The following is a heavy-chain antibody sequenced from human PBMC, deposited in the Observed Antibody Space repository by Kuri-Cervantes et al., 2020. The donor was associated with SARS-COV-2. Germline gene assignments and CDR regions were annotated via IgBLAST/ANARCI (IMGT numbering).Heavy chain of an antibody. CDR2: INWDGGST. CDR3: ASLGAFDI. J-gene: IGHJ3*02. CDR1: GFTFADYG. Sequence: GESLKISCAASGFTFADYGMSWVRQAPGKGLEWVSAINWDGGSTGYADSVKGRFTISRDNAKNSLHLQMNSLRAEDAAVYYCASLGAFDIWGQGTMVTVSS. V-gene: IGHV3-20*04.